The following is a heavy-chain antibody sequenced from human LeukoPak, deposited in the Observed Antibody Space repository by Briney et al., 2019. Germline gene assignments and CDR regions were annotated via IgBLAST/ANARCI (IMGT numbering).Heavy chain of an antibody. Sequence: PSETLSLTCTVSGYSISSGYYWGWIRQPPGKGLEWIGSIYHSGSTYYNPSLKSRVTISVDTSKNQFSLKLSSVTAADTAVYYCATGVRDGYNWYYYYMDVWGKGTMVTVSS. CDR3: ATGVRDGYNWYYYYMDV. CDR2: IYHSGST. V-gene: IGHV4-38-2*02. D-gene: IGHD5-24*01. J-gene: IGHJ6*03. CDR1: GYSISSGYY.